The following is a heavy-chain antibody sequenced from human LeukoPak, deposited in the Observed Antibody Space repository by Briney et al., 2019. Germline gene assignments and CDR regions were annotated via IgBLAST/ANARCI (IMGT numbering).Heavy chain of an antibody. J-gene: IGHJ5*02. V-gene: IGHV3-30*02. CDR1: GFTFSSYG. Sequence: PGGSLRLSCAASGFTFSSYGMHWVRQAPGKGLEWVAFIRYDGSNKYYADSVKGRFTISRDYAKNTLNLQMNSLRAEDTAVYYCARDLGQYYDTSDNWFDPWGQGTLVTVSS. CDR3: ARDLGQYYDTSDNWFDP. D-gene: IGHD3-22*01. CDR2: IRYDGSNK.